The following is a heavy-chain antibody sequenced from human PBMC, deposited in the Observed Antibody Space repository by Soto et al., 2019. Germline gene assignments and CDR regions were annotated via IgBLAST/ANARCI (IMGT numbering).Heavy chain of an antibody. D-gene: IGHD2-8*01. CDR2: ISYDGSNK. J-gene: IGHJ6*02. CDR3: AKDGVPRACFGYCTTSFRTKKIMDV. CDR1: GFTSSSYG. V-gene: IGHV3-30*18. Sequence: SGGSLRLSCAASGFTSSSYGMHWVRQAPGKGLERVAVISYDGSNKYYADSVKGRFTISRDNSKNTLYLQMNSLRAEDTAVYYCAKDGVPRACFGYCTTSFRTKKIMDVWGQGTTVTVSS.